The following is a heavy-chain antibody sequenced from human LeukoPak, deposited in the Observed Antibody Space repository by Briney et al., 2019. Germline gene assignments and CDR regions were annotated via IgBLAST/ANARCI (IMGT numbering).Heavy chain of an antibody. V-gene: IGHV3-30*03. CDR2: ISYDGSNK. CDR1: GFTFSSYG. CDR3: ARCSGYDFFYPD. Sequence: PGGSLRLSCAASGFTFSSYGMHWVRQAPGKGLEWVAVISYDGSNKYYADSVKGRFTISRDNSKNTLYLHMNSLRAEDTAVYYCARCSGYDFFYPDWGQGTMVTVSS. J-gene: IGHJ3*01. D-gene: IGHD5-12*01.